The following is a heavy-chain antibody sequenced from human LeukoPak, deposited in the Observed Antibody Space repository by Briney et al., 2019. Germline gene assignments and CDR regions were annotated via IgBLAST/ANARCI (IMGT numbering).Heavy chain of an antibody. D-gene: IGHD6-13*01. CDR2: IYYSGST. CDR3: ACYGSSFHRYYYYMDV. Sequence: SETLSLTCTVSGGSISSYYWSWIRQPPGKGLEWIGYIYYSGSTNYNPSLKSRVTISVDTSKSQFSLKLSSVTAADTAVYYCACYGSSFHRYYYYMDVWGKGTTVTVSS. CDR1: GGSISSYY. V-gene: IGHV4-59*01. J-gene: IGHJ6*03.